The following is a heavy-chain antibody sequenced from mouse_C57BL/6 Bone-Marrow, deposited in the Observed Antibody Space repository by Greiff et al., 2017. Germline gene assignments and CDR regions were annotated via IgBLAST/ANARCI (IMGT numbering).Heavy chain of an antibody. CDR3: ARYRGELYYFDY. D-gene: IGHD2-13*01. V-gene: IGHV3-8*01. CDR2: ISYSGST. J-gene: IGHJ2*01. CDR1: GYSIPSDY. Sequence: EVKLMESGPGLAKPSQTLSLTCSVTGYSIPSDYWNWIRKFPGNKLEYMGYISYSGSTYYNPSLKSRISITRDTSKNQYYLQLNSVTTEDTATYYCARYRGELYYFDYWGQGTTLTVSS.